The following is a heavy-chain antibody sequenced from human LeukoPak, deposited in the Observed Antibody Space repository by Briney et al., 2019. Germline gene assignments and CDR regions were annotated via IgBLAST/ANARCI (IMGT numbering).Heavy chain of an antibody. J-gene: IGHJ6*02. CDR3: ARVAAAADTVSGMDV. D-gene: IGHD6-13*01. V-gene: IGHV4-59*01. CDR1: GGSISSYY. Sequence: SETQSLTCTVSGGSISSYYWSWIRQPPGKGLEWIGYIYYSGSTNYNPSLKSRVTISVDTSKNQFSLKLSSVTAADTAVYYCARVAAAADTVSGMDVWGQGTTVTVSS. CDR2: IYYSGST.